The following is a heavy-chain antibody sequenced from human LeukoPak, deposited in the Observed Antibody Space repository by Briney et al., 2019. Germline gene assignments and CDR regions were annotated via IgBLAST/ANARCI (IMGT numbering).Heavy chain of an antibody. CDR1: GDSISGYF. CDR3: ARETSQKGAHYMDV. J-gene: IGHJ6*03. V-gene: IGHV4-59*01. D-gene: IGHD3-16*01. Sequence: PSETLSLTCTVSGDSISGYFWSWIRQPPGKGLEWIGYIYYSGSTNYNPSLKSRVTISVDTSKNQFSLKLRSVTAADTAVYYCARETSQKGAHYMDVWGKGTTVTISS. CDR2: IYYSGST.